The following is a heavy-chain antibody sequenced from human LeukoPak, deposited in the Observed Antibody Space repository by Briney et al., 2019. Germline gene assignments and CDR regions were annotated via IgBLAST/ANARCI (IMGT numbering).Heavy chain of an antibody. Sequence: GASVKVSCKASGYTFTGYYMHWVRQAPGRGLEWMGWISAYNGDTNYAQKLQGRVTMTTDTSTSTAYMELRSLRSDDTAVYYCARSGDGNWFDPWGQGTLVTVSS. CDR2: ISAYNGDT. CDR3: ARSGDGNWFDP. V-gene: IGHV1-18*04. CDR1: GYTFTGYY. D-gene: IGHD2-21*02. J-gene: IGHJ5*02.